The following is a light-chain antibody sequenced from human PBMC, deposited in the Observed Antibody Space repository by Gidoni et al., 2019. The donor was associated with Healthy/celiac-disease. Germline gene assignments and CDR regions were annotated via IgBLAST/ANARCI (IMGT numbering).Light chain of an antibody. J-gene: IGLJ2*01. V-gene: IGLV2-23*01. Sequence: QSALPQPASVSGSPGQSITIACTGTSSDVGSYNLGSWYQQHPGKAPKLMIYEGSKRPSGVSNRFSGSKSGNTASLTISGLQAEDEADYYCCSYAGSSTPVVFGGGTKLTVL. CDR2: EGS. CDR1: SSDVGSYNL. CDR3: CSYAGSSTPVV.